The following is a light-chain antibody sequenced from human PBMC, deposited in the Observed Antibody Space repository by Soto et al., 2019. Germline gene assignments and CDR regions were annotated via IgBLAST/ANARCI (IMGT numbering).Light chain of an antibody. CDR1: QSVSGNY. V-gene: IGKV3-20*01. J-gene: IGKJ2*01. CDR3: QQYGSSPPYT. CDR2: GSS. Sequence: EIVXTQSPXTLSLSPGERATLSCRASQSVSGNYLAWYRQKAGQSPRLLIYGSSDRATGIPDRFSGSGSGTDFTLTISRVEPEDFAVYYCQQYGSSPPYTFGQGTKLEIK.